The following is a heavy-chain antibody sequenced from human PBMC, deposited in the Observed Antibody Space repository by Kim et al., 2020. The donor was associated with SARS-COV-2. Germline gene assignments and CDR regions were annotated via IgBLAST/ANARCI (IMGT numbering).Heavy chain of an antibody. Sequence: ASVKVSCKASGYTFINYVMHWVRQAPGQRLEWMGLISIGHDDTKYSQKFRGRVTITRDTTASTAYMELSSLRSEDTAVYYCARGSGCAFDYWGQGTLVTV. CDR2: ISIGHDDT. J-gene: IGHJ4*02. CDR3: ARGSGCAFDY. V-gene: IGHV1-3*04. D-gene: IGHD6-19*01. CDR1: GYTFINYV.